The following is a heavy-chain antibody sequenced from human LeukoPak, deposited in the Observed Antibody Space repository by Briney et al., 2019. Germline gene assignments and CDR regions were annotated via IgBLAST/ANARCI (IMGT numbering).Heavy chain of an antibody. V-gene: IGHV3-23*01. D-gene: IGHD5-18*01. J-gene: IGHJ6*03. CDR2: ISGSGGRT. CDR3: ARGRAGRGYSYVIYYYYYMDV. Sequence: PGGSLRLSCAASGFTFSSYGMNWVRQAPGKGLEWVSGISGSGGRTYYADSVKGRFTISRDNSKNSLYLQMNSLRAEDTAVYYCARGRAGRGYSYVIYYYYYMDVWGKGTTVTVSS. CDR1: GFTFSSYG.